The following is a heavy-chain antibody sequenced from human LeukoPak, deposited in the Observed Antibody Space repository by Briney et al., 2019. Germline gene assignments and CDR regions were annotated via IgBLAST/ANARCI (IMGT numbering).Heavy chain of an antibody. CDR2: IIPIFGTA. J-gene: IGHJ2*01. Sequence: ASVKVSCKASGGTFSSYAISWVRQAPGQGLEWMGGIIPIFGTANYAQKFQGRVTITTDESTSTAYMELSSLRSEDTAVYYCASLAEDAAAGWTGYFDLWGRGTLVTVSS. CDR3: ASLAEDAAAGWTGYFDL. V-gene: IGHV1-69*05. D-gene: IGHD6-13*01. CDR1: GGTFSSYA.